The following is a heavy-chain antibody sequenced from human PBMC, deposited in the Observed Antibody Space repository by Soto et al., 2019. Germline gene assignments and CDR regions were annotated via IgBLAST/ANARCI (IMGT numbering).Heavy chain of an antibody. Sequence: PGGSLRLSCAASGFTFSSYWMSWVRQAPGKGLEWVANIKQDGSEEYYVDSVKGRFTISRDNAKNSLYLQLNSLRAEDTAVYYCARVRLRFLEWLFNPGYGMDVWGQGTTVTVSS. J-gene: IGHJ6*02. CDR1: GFTFSSYW. CDR3: ARVRLRFLEWLFNPGYGMDV. V-gene: IGHV3-7*01. D-gene: IGHD3-3*01. CDR2: IKQDGSEE.